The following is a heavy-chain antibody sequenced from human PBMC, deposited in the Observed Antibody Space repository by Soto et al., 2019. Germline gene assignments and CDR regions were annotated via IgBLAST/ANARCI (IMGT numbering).Heavy chain of an antibody. D-gene: IGHD3-10*01. CDR2: IYPGDSRT. Sequence: GESLKISCEDSGHSFTTYWIAWVRQMPGKGLEWMGIIYPGDSRTTYSPSFQGQVIISADRSISSAYLQWSSLKASDTAVYYCARPAGSHYSYARHHFDYWGQGTLVTVSS. CDR1: GHSFTTYW. J-gene: IGHJ4*02. V-gene: IGHV5-51*01. CDR3: ARPAGSHYSYARHHFDY.